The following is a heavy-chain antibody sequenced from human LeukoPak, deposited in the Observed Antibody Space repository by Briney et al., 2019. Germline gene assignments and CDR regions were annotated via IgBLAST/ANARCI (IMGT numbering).Heavy chain of an antibody. J-gene: IGHJ4*02. CDR2: IYYSGST. Sequence: SETLSLTCTVSGGSTSSSSYYWGWIRQPPGKGLEWIGSIYYSGSTYYNPSLKSRVTISVDTSKNQFSLKLSSVTAADTAVYYCARDGGIAAAVFDYWGQGTLVTVSS. D-gene: IGHD6-13*01. CDR1: GGSTSSSSYY. V-gene: IGHV4-39*07. CDR3: ARDGGIAAAVFDY.